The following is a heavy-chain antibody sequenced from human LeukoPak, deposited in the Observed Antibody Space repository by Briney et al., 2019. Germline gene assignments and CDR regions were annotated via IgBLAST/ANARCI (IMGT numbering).Heavy chain of an antibody. CDR2: SSGSGRDT. V-gene: IGHV3-23*01. J-gene: IGHJ4*02. Sequence: GGSLRLSCAGSGLTFSNHAMNWVRQAPGKGLEYVAESSGSGRDTYYADSVQGRFTISRDNSKNTLYLQMNSLRAEDTAEYYCGRRTQDGYNSPIDYWGQGTLVTVSS. CDR3: GRRTQDGYNSPIDY. D-gene: IGHD5-24*01. CDR1: GLTFSNHA.